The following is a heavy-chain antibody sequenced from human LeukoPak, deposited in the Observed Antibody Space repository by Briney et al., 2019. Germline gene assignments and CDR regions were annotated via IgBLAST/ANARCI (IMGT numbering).Heavy chain of an antibody. D-gene: IGHD3-10*01. V-gene: IGHV4-61*03. CDR2: IYYSGNT. J-gene: IGHJ4*01. Sequence: PSETLSLTCTVSGGSVSSGSYYWSWIRQPPGKGLEWIGYIYYSGNTNYDPSLKSRVTISVDTSKNHFSLKLSSVTAADTAVYHCAREGLAPKIRGVIPYWGQGTLVTVSS. CDR1: GGSVSSGSYY. CDR3: AREGLAPKIRGVIPY.